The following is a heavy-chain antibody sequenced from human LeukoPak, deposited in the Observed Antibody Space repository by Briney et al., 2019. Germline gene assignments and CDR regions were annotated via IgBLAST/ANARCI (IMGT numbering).Heavy chain of an antibody. D-gene: IGHD3/OR15-3a*01. CDR3: ARDSPFRGWTGSDFDY. Sequence: PGGTLRLSCAASGFTFSSHGMSWVRQAPGKGLEWVSAISGSGGSTYYADSVKGRFTISRDNAKNSLYLQMNSLRAEDTAVYYCARDSPFRGWTGSDFDYWGQGTLVTVSS. J-gene: IGHJ4*02. CDR1: GFTFSSHG. CDR2: ISGSGGST. V-gene: IGHV3-23*01.